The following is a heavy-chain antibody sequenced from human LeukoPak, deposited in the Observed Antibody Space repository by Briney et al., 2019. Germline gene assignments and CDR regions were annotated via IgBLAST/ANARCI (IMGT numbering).Heavy chain of an antibody. CDR2: ISAYNGNT. J-gene: IGHJ6*03. CDR1: GYTFTSYG. D-gene: IGHD5-18*01. Sequence: GASVKVSCKASGYTFTSYGISWVRQAPGQGLEWMGWISAYNGNTNYAQKLQGRVTMTTDTSTSTAYMELRSLRSDDTAVYYCARVSFTGGYSYGWRYYYYYMDVWGKGTTVTVSS. CDR3: ARVSFTGGYSYGWRYYYYYMDV. V-gene: IGHV1-18*01.